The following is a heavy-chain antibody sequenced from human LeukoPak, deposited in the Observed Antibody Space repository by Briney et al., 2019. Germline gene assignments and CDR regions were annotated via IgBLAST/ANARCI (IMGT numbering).Heavy chain of an antibody. V-gene: IGHV3-66*01. CDR1: GFTVSSNY. D-gene: IGHD5-18*01. Sequence: PGGSLRLSCAACGFTVSSNYMRWVRQAPGKGLEGVSVIYSGGSTYYADSVKGRFTISRDNSKNTLYLQMNSLRAEDTAVYYCARGSGYSYGYDSLFDYWGQGTLVTVSS. J-gene: IGHJ4*02. CDR2: IYSGGST. CDR3: ARGSGYSYGYDSLFDY.